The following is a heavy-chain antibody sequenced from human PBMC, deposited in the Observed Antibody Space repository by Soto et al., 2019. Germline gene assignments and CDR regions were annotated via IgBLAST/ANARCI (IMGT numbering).Heavy chain of an antibody. D-gene: IGHD6-13*01. CDR1: GGSISSSNW. Sequence: QVQLQESGPGLVKPSGTLSLTCAVSGGSISSSNWWSWVRQPPGKGLEWIGEIYHSGSTNYNPSLQSRVTISVDKSMNQFSLKLSSVTAADTAVYYCARARRIAAAGRVGYNWFDPWGQGTLVTVSS. CDR3: ARARRIAAAGRVGYNWFDP. J-gene: IGHJ5*02. CDR2: IYHSGST. V-gene: IGHV4-4*02.